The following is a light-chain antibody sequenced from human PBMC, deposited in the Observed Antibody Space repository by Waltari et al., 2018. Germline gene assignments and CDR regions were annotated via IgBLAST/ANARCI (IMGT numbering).Light chain of an antibody. CDR1: QSVLYSSNNKNY. CDR3: QQYYSTPWT. J-gene: IGKJ1*01. CDR2: WAS. V-gene: IGKV4-1*01. Sequence: DIVMTQSPDSLAVSLGARATIHCKSSQSVLYSSNNKNYLAWYQQKPGQPPKLLIYWASNRESGVPDRISGSGSGTDFTLTISSLQAEDVAVYYCQQYYSTPWTFGQGTKVEIK.